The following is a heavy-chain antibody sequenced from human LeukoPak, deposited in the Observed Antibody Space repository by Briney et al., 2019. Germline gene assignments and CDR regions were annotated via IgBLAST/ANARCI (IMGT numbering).Heavy chain of an antibody. D-gene: IGHD3-3*01. Sequence: PGGSLRLSCEASGFTFSSYWMSWVRQVPGKGLEWVANIKEDGSAKYYVDSSKGRFTISRDNAKNSLHLEMNRLSVEDTAVYFCARIFEWTGYAMDVWGQGATVTVSS. V-gene: IGHV3-7*01. CDR2: IKEDGSAK. CDR3: ARIFEWTGYAMDV. CDR1: GFTFSSYW. J-gene: IGHJ6*02.